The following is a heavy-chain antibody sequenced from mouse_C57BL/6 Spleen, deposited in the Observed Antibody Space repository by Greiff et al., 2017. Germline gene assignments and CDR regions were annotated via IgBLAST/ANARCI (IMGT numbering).Heavy chain of an antibody. V-gene: IGHV1-5*01. Sequence: DVKLQESGTVLARPGASVKMSCKTSGYTFTSYWMHWVKQRPGQGLEWIGAIYPGNSDTSYNQKFKGKAKLTAVTSASTAYMELSSLTNEDSAVYYGTSREVSNYDFDYWGQGTTLTVSA. J-gene: IGHJ2*01. D-gene: IGHD2-5*01. CDR1: GYTFTSYW. CDR2: IYPGNSDT. CDR3: TSREVSNYDFDY.